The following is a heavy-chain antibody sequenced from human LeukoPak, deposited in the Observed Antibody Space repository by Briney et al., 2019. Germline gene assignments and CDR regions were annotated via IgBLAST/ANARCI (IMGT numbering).Heavy chain of an antibody. CDR3: AKADYDSSGVKGYYYYYYMDV. J-gene: IGHJ6*03. Sequence: SETLSLTCTVSGGSISSYYWSWIRQPPGKGLEWIGYIYYSGSTNYNPSLKSRVTISVDTSKNQFSLKLSSVTAADTAVYYCAKADYDSSGVKGYYYYYYMDVWGKRTTVTVSS. D-gene: IGHD3-22*01. V-gene: IGHV4-59*01. CDR1: GGSISSYY. CDR2: IYYSGST.